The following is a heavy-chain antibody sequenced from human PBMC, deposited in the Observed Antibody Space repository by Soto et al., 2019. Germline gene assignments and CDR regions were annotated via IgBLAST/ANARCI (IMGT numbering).Heavy chain of an antibody. Sequence: QLQLQESGPGLVKPSETLSLSCTVSGGSVSSSSFYCGWLRQPPGKGLDFIGSIYYSGTTYYNPSIKRRITIPVHTPKNTFSLKLIYMTAADTAVYYCAVVDSTGNWFDPWGQGALVTGSS. V-gene: IGHV4-39*01. CDR2: IYYSGTT. CDR1: GGSVSSSSFY. D-gene: IGHD3-22*01. J-gene: IGHJ5*02. CDR3: AVVDSTGNWFDP.